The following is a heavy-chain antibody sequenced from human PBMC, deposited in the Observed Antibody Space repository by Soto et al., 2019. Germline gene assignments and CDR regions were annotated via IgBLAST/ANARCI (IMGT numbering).Heavy chain of an antibody. CDR3: ARGLAADGA. D-gene: IGHD6-13*01. CDR1: GYTFTHYA. J-gene: IGHJ5*02. CDR2: INAGSGNT. Sequence: QVQLVQSGAEVKKPGASVKVSCTASGYTFTHYAIHWVRHAPGQRLEWMGFINAGSGNTKYSQTFQGRLTFTNDTSASTAYMDLSSLRSEDTAIYYCARGLAADGAWGQGTQVTGSS. V-gene: IGHV1-3*01.